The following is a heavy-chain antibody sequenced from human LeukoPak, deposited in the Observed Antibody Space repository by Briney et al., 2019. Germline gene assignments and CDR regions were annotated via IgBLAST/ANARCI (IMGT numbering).Heavy chain of an antibody. CDR2: IFYSGST. CDR3: ARVDYYGSGIYIRYYFDY. CDR1: GGSISSYY. J-gene: IGHJ4*02. D-gene: IGHD3-10*01. V-gene: IGHV4-59*01. Sequence: SETLSLTCTVSGGSISSYYWSWIRQPPGKGLEWIGYIFYSGSTNHNPSLKSRVTISVDSSKNQFSLKLTSVTAADTAVYYCARVDYYGSGIYIRYYFDYWGQGTLVTVSS.